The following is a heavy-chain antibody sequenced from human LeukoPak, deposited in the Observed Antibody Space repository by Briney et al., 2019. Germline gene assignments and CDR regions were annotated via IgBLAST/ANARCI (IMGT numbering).Heavy chain of an antibody. D-gene: IGHD2-15*01. CDR3: TTVGYCPSPNGLAVYRGMDV. J-gene: IGHJ6*02. CDR2: IKSEADGGTQ. Sequence: GGSLRLSCAASGLTFRNAWMSWVRQAPGKGLEWVGRIKSEADGGTQDYAAPVRGRFTVSRDDTDDTVYLEMDSLKTEDTAVYYCTTVGYCPSPNGLAVYRGMDVWGQGTTVTVSS. V-gene: IGHV3-15*01. CDR1: GLTFRNAW.